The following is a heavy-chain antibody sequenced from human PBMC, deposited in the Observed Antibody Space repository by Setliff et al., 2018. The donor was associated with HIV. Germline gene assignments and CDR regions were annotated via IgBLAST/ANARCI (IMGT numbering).Heavy chain of an antibody. J-gene: IGHJ4*02. CDR1: GYSFTSYW. V-gene: IGHV5-51*01. D-gene: IGHD6-25*01. CDR2: IYPRDSKI. CDR3: AKWGSATPYFDD. Sequence: LGESLKISCKGSGYSFTSYWIGWVRQMPGKGLEWMGIIYPRDSKIKYSPSFEGQVSISVDKSVNTAYLQWSSLKASDTAIYYCAKWGSATPYFDDWGQGTLVTVSS.